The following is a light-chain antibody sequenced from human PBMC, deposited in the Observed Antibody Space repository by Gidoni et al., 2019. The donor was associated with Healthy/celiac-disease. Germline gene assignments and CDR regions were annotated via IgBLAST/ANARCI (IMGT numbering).Light chain of an antibody. Sequence: EIVLTQSPATLSLSPGERATLSCRASQSVSSYLAWYQQKPGQAPRLLNYDASNRATGIPARFSGSGSGTDFTLTIGSLEPEDFAVYCCQRRSNWHPITFGQETRLEIK. J-gene: IGKJ5*01. CDR1: QSVSSY. CDR2: DAS. CDR3: QRRSNWHPIT. V-gene: IGKV3-11*01.